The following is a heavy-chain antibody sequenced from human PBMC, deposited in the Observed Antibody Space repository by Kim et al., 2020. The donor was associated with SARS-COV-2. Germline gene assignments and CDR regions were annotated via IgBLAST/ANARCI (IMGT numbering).Heavy chain of an antibody. D-gene: IGHD6-13*01. V-gene: IGHV3-30*02. CDR3: AKDQGGYGSSPRYSNGMDV. J-gene: IGHJ6*02. Sequence: KGRLTISRDNSRNTGYLQMNSLRAEDTAVYYCAKDQGGYGSSPRYSNGMDVWGQGTTVTVSS.